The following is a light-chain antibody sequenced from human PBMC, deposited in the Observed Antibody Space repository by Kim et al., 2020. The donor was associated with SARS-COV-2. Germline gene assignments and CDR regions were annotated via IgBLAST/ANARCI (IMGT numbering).Light chain of an antibody. CDR3: QQYLFFPLT. V-gene: IGKV1-16*01. CDR1: QGIGNY. Sequence: ASVGARVTITCRASQGIGNYLAWFQQQPGKAPKVLIYAASSLESGVPSRFSGSGSGTDFTLTISSLQPEDFATYYCQQYLFFPLTFGGGTKVDIK. J-gene: IGKJ4*01. CDR2: AAS.